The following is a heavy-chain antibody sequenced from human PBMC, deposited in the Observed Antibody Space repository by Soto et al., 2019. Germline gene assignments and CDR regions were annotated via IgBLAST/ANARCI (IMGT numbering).Heavy chain of an antibody. CDR2: IGTLSDT. V-gene: IGHV3-13*01. Sequence: LRLSCPGAGFTFSTFDIHLVGQAPLKGLEWVSGIGTLSDTFYAASVQGRFTISRQNAKNSVYLQMNSLRAGDTAFYYCARGRSFSYDSTPPPMFDPWGQGTLVTVSS. CDR1: GFTFSTFD. J-gene: IGHJ5*02. CDR3: ARGRSFSYDSTPPPMFDP. D-gene: IGHD3-10*01.